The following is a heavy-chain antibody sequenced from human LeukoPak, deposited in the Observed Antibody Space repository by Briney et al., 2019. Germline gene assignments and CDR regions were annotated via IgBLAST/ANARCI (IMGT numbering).Heavy chain of an antibody. J-gene: IGHJ2*01. V-gene: IGHV1-46*01. Sequence: ASVKVSCKASGYTFTGYYMHWVRQAPGQGLEWMGIINPSGGSTSYAQKFQGRVTMTRDMSTSTVYMELSSLRSEDTAVYYCARDIPILTMVRGVIMTNWYFDLWGRGTLVTASS. D-gene: IGHD3-10*01. CDR2: INPSGGST. CDR3: ARDIPILTMVRGVIMTNWYFDL. CDR1: GYTFTGYY.